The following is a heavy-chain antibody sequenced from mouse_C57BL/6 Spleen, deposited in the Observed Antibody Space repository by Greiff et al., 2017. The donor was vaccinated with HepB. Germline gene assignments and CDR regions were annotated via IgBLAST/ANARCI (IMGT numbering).Heavy chain of an antibody. CDR2: INPSTGGT. V-gene: IGHV1-42*01. Sequence: EVQLVESGPELVKPGASVKISCKASGYSFTGYYMNWVKQSPEKSLEWIGEINPSTGGTTYNQKFKAKATLTVDKSSSTAYMQLKSLTSEDSAVYYCARSWGLPLFDYWGQGTTLTVSS. CDR3: ARSWGLPLFDY. CDR1: GYSFTGYY. D-gene: IGHD2-4*01. J-gene: IGHJ2*01.